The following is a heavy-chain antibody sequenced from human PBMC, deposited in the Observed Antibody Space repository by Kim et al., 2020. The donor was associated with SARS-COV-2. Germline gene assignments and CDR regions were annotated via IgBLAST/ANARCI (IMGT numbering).Heavy chain of an antibody. CDR3: ARTRHKELGYCDY. D-gene: IGHD7-27*01. J-gene: IGHJ4*02. V-gene: IGHV1-46*01. Sequence: APKFQDRVTMTRDTSTSTMYMDLSSLGSEDTAVYFCARTRHKELGYCDYWGQGTLVTVSS.